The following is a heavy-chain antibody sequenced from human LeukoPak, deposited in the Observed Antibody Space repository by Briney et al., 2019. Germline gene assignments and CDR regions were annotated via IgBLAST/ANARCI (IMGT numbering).Heavy chain of an antibody. CDR2: IYYSGST. CDR1: GGSLSSGDYY. D-gene: IGHD2-15*01. Sequence: PSQTLSLTCTVSGGSLSSGDYYWSWIRQPPGKGLEWLGYIYYSGSTYYNPPLKNRVTISVDTSMNQFSLKLSSVTAADTAVYYCASAPFCSGGSCYPHDYWGQGTLVTVSS. CDR3: ASAPFCSGGSCYPHDY. J-gene: IGHJ4*02. V-gene: IGHV4-30-4*08.